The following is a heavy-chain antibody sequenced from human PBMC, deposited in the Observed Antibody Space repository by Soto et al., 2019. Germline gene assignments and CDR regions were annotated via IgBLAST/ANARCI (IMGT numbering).Heavy chain of an antibody. D-gene: IGHD2-15*01. CDR2: IKSITDGGTR. V-gene: IGHV3-15*01. CDR1: GFTFSNAW. J-gene: IGHJ6*02. Sequence: PGGSLRLSCTASGFTFSNAWMSWVRQAPGKGLEWVGRIKSITDGGTRNYAAPVKGRFTISRDDSKNTLYLQINSLKSEDTAVYYCTTTYCSGSSCFTFAMDVWGQGTTVTVSS. CDR3: TTTYCSGSSCFTFAMDV.